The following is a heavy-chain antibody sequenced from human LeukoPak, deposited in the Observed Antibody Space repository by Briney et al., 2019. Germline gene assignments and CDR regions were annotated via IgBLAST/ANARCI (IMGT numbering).Heavy chain of an antibody. J-gene: IGHJ6*03. CDR1: GYTFTSYD. CDR2: MNTNSGNT. Sequence: ASVKVSCKASGYTFTSYDISWVRQATGQGLEGMGWMNTNSGNTGYAHKFQGRVTITRNTSISTDYMELSSLRSEDTAVYYCARYRRSSGWYPDYYFYMDVWGKGTTVTVSS. V-gene: IGHV1-8*03. CDR3: ARYRRSSGWYPDYYFYMDV. D-gene: IGHD6-19*01.